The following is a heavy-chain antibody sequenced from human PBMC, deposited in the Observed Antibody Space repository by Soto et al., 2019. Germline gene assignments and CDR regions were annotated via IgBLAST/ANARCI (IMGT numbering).Heavy chain of an antibody. Sequence: PGGSLRLSCAASGFTFSSYCMTWVRQAPGKGLEWVANIKQDGSEKYYVDSVKGRFTISRDNAKNSLHLQMNSLRAEDTAVYYCARESRPLRYYYYMHVWGKGTTVTVSS. J-gene: IGHJ6*03. CDR1: GFTFSSYC. CDR3: ARESRPLRYYYYMHV. CDR2: IKQDGSEK. V-gene: IGHV3-7*01. D-gene: IGHD3-10*01.